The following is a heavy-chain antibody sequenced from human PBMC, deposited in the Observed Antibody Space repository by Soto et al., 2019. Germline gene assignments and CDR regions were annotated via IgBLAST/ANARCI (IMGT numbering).Heavy chain of an antibody. D-gene: IGHD2-21*02. CDR2: IYYSGST. CDR3: ASSEGVTLLFDY. J-gene: IGHJ4*02. V-gene: IGHV4-59*01. CDR1: GGSISSYY. Sequence: PSETLSLACTVSGGSISSYYWSWIRQPPGKGLEWIGYIYYSGSTNYNPSLKSRVTISVDPSKNQFSLKLSSVSAADTAVYYRASSEGVTLLFDYWGQGTLVTVSS.